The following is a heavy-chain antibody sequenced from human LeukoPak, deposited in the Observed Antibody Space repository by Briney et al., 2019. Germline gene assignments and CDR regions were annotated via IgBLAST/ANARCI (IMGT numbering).Heavy chain of an antibody. CDR3: ARHVGTTFDY. CDR1: GFTFSTYW. J-gene: IGHJ4*02. V-gene: IGHV3-7*01. CDR2: IKQDGREK. Sequence: GGSLRLSCAASGFTFSTYWMTWVRQAPGKGLEWVANIKQDGREKYYVDSVKGRFTTSRDNAKNSLYLQMNSLRAEDTAVYYCARHVGTTFDYWGQGTLVTVSS. D-gene: IGHD1-7*01.